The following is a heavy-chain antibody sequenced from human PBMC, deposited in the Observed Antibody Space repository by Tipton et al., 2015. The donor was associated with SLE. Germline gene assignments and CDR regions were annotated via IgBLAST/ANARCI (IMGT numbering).Heavy chain of an antibody. D-gene: IGHD1-1*01. CDR3: AGLNWNPVEEAGDY. Sequence: LRLSCTVSGGSISSGSYYWSWIRQPAGKGLEWIGYIYYSGSTNYNPSLKSRVTISVDTSKNQFSLKLSPVTAADTAVYYCAGLNWNPVEEAGDYWGQGTLVTVSS. V-gene: IGHV4-61*10. CDR2: IYYSGST. J-gene: IGHJ4*02. CDR1: GGSISSGSYY.